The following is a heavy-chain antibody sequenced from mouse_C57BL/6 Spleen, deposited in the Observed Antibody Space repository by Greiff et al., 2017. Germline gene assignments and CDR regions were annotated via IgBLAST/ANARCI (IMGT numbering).Heavy chain of an antibody. CDR3: ARGDYGNYGFDY. CDR1: GYTFTSYW. Sequence: QVHVKQPGAELVRPGSSVKLSCKASGYTFTSYWMHWVKQRPIQGLEWIGNIDPSDSETHYNQKFKDKATLTVDKSSSTAYMQLSSLTSEDSAVYYCARGDYGNYGFDYWGQGTTLTVSS. J-gene: IGHJ2*01. CDR2: IDPSDSET. V-gene: IGHV1-52*01. D-gene: IGHD2-1*01.